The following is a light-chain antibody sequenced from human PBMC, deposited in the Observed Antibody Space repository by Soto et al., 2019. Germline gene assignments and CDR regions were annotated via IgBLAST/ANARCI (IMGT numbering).Light chain of an antibody. V-gene: IGLV1-47*01. CDR2: RNN. CDR1: SSNIGNNY. Sequence: QRELTQLPSASGTPGQRGTISYSGSSSNIGNNYVFWYQKFPGTAPKLLIYRNNQRPSGVPDRFSGSKSGTSASLAISGLRSEDEADYYCAAWDDSLIASYVFGTGPKVTVL. CDR3: AAWDDSLIASYV. J-gene: IGLJ1*01.